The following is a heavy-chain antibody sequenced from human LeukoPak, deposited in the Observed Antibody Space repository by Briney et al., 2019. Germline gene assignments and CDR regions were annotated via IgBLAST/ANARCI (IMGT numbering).Heavy chain of an antibody. V-gene: IGHV4-39*07. J-gene: IGHJ4*02. CDR2: IYYSGST. CDR3: AREMYSSSWSYFDY. D-gene: IGHD6-13*01. Sequence: SETLSLTCTVSGGSISSSSYYWGWIRQPPGKGLEWIGSIYYSGSTYYNPSLKSRVTISVDTSKNQFSLKLSSVTAADTAVYYCAREMYSSSWSYFDYWGQGTLVTVSS. CDR1: GGSISSSSYY.